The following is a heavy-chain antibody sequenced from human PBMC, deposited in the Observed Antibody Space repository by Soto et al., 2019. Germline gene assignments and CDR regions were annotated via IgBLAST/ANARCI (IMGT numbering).Heavy chain of an antibody. CDR1: GGSISSGGYY. Sequence: SETLSLTCTVSGGSISSGGYYWSWIRQHPGKGLVWIGYIYYSGSTYYNPSLKSRVTISVDTSKNHFSLKLSSVTAADTAVYYFARDLGFGELLGYYYGMDVWGQGTTVTVSS. D-gene: IGHD3-10*01. V-gene: IGHV4-31*03. CDR2: IYYSGST. CDR3: ARDLGFGELLGYYYGMDV. J-gene: IGHJ6*02.